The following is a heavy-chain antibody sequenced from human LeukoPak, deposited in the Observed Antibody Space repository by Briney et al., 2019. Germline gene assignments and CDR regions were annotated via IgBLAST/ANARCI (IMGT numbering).Heavy chain of an antibody. Sequence: GGSLRLSCAASGFTFSSYGMHWVRQAPGKGLEWVAVISYDGSNKYYADSVKGRFTISRDNAKNSLYLQMNSLRAEDTAVYYCARDFFYSSGFAYYFDYWGQGTLVTVSS. V-gene: IGHV3-30*03. CDR2: ISYDGSNK. J-gene: IGHJ4*02. D-gene: IGHD6-19*01. CDR3: ARDFFYSSGFAYYFDY. CDR1: GFTFSSYG.